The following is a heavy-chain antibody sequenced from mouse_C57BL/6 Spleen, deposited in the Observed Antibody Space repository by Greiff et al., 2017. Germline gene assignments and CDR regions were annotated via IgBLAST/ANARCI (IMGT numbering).Heavy chain of an antibody. V-gene: IGHV1-64*01. J-gene: IGHJ4*01. CDR3: ARKGGFCDYEDEAMDY. D-gene: IGHD2-4*01. Sequence: QVQLQQSGAELVKPGASVKLSCKASGYTFTSYWMNWVKQRPGQGLEWIGMIHPNSGSTNYNEKFKSKATLTADKSSSTAYMQLSSLTSEDTAVXYGARKGGFCDYEDEAMDYWGQGTSGTGSS. CDR2: IHPNSGST. CDR1: GYTFTSYW.